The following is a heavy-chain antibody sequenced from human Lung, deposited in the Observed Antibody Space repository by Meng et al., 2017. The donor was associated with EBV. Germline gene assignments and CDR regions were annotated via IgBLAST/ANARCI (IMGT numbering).Heavy chain of an antibody. J-gene: IGHJ5*02. V-gene: IGHV7-4-1*02. CDR1: GYTYSTYT. CDR3: ARGGNFDP. CDR2: ISTNTGTP. D-gene: IGHD2/OR15-2a*01. Sequence: QGQLVQSWSELKNPGASVKVSCKAAGYTYSTYTINWVRQAHGRGLEWMGWISTNTGTPTYTQGFTGRFVFSLDTSVSTAYLQISSLKAEDTAVYYCARGGNFDPWGQGTLVTVSS.